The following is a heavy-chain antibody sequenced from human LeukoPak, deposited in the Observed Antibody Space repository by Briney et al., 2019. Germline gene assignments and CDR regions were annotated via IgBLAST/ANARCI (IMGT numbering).Heavy chain of an antibody. V-gene: IGHV1-3*01. CDR2: ITAGNGNT. D-gene: IGHD3-10*01. CDR3: ARDFVGGLTGIDV. J-gene: IGHJ6*02. CDR1: GYTFTSYA. Sequence: ASVKVSCKASGYTFTSYAMHWVRQAPGQRLEWMGWITAGNGNTEYSQKFQGRVTINRDTSASTAYMELSSLRSEDTAVYYCARDFVGGLTGIDVWGQGTTVTVSS.